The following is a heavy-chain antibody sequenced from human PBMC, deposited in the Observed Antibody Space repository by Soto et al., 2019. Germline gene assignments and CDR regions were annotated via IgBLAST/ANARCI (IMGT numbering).Heavy chain of an antibody. J-gene: IGHJ6*02. V-gene: IGHV4-31*02. D-gene: IGHD2-15*01. CDR3: ERVRDSFGLDV. CDR2: IHYRGST. Sequence: SETLSLTCTVSGGSTTGAYYWNWIRQHPGKGLEWIGSIHYRGSTYYNPSLQSRITISLDRSNNQFSLNLSSVTAADTAVYYCERVRDSFGLDVCGQGPTVTVSS. CDR1: GGSTTGAYY.